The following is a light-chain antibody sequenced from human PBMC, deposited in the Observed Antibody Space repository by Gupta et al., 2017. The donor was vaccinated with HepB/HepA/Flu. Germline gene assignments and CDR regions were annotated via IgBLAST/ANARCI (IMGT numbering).Light chain of an antibody. CDR3: QQRSNWPTT. J-gene: IGKJ5*01. V-gene: IGKV3-11*01. Sequence: EIVLTQSPATLSLSPGERATLSCRASQSVSSYLAWYQQKPGQAPRLLIYDASNRATGIPARFSGSGSGTDFTLTISSREPEDFAVYYCQQRSNWPTTFGQGTXLEIK. CDR2: DAS. CDR1: QSVSSY.